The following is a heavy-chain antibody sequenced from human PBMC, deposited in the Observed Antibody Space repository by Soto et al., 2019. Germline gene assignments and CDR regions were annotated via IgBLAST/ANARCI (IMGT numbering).Heavy chain of an antibody. D-gene: IGHD1-26*01. Sequence: QVQLQESGPGLVKPSGTLSLTCAVSGGSISSSNWWSWVRQPPGKGLEWIGEIYHSGSTNYNPSLKSRVTISVDKSKNPFSLRLTSVTAADTAVYYCARVSGSYYYGMDVWGQGTTVTVSS. CDR1: GGSISSSNW. CDR3: ARVSGSYYYGMDV. CDR2: IYHSGST. V-gene: IGHV4-4*02. J-gene: IGHJ6*02.